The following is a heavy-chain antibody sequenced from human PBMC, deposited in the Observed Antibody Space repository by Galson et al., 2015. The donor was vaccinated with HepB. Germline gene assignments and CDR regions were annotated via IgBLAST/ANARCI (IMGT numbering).Heavy chain of an antibody. J-gene: IGHJ4*02. Sequence: SLRLSCAASGFTFSSYAMSWVRQAPGQGLEWVSIISGSGDSTSSADSVKGRFTISSDNSKNTLYLQMNSLRAEDTAVYYCAKAESRKLPIDYWGQGTLVTVSS. CDR2: ISGSGDST. V-gene: IGHV3-23*01. D-gene: IGHD4-23*01. CDR1: GFTFSSYA. CDR3: AKAESRKLPIDY.